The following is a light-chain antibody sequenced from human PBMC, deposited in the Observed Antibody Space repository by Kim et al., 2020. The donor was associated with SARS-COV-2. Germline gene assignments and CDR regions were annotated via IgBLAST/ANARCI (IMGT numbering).Light chain of an antibody. Sequence: LSPGESATLSCRASQSVSSYLAWYQQKPGQPPSLLIYDASNRATGIPARFSGSGSGTDFALTISSLEPEDFAVYYCQQRGDWPLTFGGGTKVDIK. CDR3: QQRGDWPLT. V-gene: IGKV3-11*01. CDR1: QSVSSY. CDR2: DAS. J-gene: IGKJ4*01.